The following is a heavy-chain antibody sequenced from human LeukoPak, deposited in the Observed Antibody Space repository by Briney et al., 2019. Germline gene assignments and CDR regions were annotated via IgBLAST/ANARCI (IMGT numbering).Heavy chain of an antibody. V-gene: IGHV3-53*01. D-gene: IGHD3-22*01. J-gene: IGHJ4*02. CDR1: GFTVSSNY. CDR2: IYSGGGT. Sequence: GGSLRLSCAASGFTVSSNYMSWVRQAPGKGLEWVSVIYSGGGTYYADSVKGRFTISRDNSKNTLYLQMNSLRAEDTAVYYCARALTCTYYYEYYFDYWGQGTLVTVSS. CDR3: ARALTCTYYYEYYFDY.